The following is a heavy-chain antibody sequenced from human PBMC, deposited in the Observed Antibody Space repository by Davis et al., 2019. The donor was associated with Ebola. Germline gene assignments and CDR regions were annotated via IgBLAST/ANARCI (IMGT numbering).Heavy chain of an antibody. CDR2: IYYSGST. Sequence: SETLSLTCTVSGGSISSGDYYWSWIRQPPGKGLEWIGYIYYSGSTYYNPSLKSRVTISVDTSKNQFSLKLSSVTAADTAVYYCARVLAVAGTTGHFYYYGMDVWGQGTTVTVSS. CDR3: ARVLAVAGTTGHFYYYGMDV. J-gene: IGHJ6*02. V-gene: IGHV4-30-4*01. CDR1: GGSISSGDYY. D-gene: IGHD6-19*01.